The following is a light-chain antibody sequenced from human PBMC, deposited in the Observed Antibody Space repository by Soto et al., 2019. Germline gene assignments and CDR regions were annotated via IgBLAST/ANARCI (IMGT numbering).Light chain of an antibody. CDR2: EVN. J-gene: IGLJ1*01. V-gene: IGLV2-8*01. CDR1: SSDVGGYNY. Sequence: QSALTQPPSASGSHGQSVAISCTGTSSDVGGYNYVSWYQQHPGKAPKLMIYEVNKRPSGVPDRFSVSKSGNTASLTVSGLPDEDEADYYCSSYAGSSNVFGTGTKLTVL. CDR3: SSYAGSSNV.